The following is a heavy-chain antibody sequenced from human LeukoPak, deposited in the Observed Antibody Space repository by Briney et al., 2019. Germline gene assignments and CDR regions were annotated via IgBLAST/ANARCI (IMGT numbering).Heavy chain of an antibody. CDR1: GFTFSSYV. Sequence: SGGSLRLSCAASGFTFSSYVMSWVRQAPGKGLEWVSTISGNGRNTYYADSVKGRFTISRDNSKITLYLEMNSLRAEDTAVYYCARGRGVYGYWYFDLWGQGTLVTVSS. D-gene: IGHD2-15*01. CDR3: ARGRGVYGYWYFDL. CDR2: ISGNGRNT. J-gene: IGHJ2*01. V-gene: IGHV3-23*01.